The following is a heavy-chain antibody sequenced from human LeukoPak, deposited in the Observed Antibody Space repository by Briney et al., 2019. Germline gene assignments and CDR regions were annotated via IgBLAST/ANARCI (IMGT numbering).Heavy chain of an antibody. CDR2: INTDGSST. Sequence: GGSLRLSCAASGFIFSSYWMHWVRQAPGKGLVWVSRINTDGSSTSYADSVKGRFTISRDNAKNTLYLQMNSLRAEDTAVYYCARNHYYYYMDVWGKGTTVTVS. V-gene: IGHV3-74*01. J-gene: IGHJ6*03. CDR1: GFIFSSYW. CDR3: ARNHYYYYMDV.